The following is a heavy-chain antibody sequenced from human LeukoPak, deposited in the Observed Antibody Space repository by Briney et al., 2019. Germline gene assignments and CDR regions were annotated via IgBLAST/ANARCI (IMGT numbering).Heavy chain of an antibody. V-gene: IGHV3-23*01. CDR2: ISGSGGST. D-gene: IGHD3-10*01. Sequence: GGSLRLSCAASGLTFSSYAMSWVRQAPGKGLEWVSAISGSGGSTYYADSVKGRFTISRDNSKNTLYLQMNSLRAEDTAVYYCAKGAIWFGESKHFDYWGQGTLVTVSS. J-gene: IGHJ4*02. CDR3: AKGAIWFGESKHFDY. CDR1: GLTFSSYA.